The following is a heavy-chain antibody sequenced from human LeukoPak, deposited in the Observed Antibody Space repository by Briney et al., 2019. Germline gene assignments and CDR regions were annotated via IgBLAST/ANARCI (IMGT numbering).Heavy chain of an antibody. CDR2: IYYRGRT. D-gene: IGHD3-22*01. V-gene: IGHV4-39*01. CDR3: ARQKILDDNYDSSGYYVDQ. CDR1: NGSIITSSYY. J-gene: IGHJ4*02. Sequence: SETLSLTCTVSNGSIITSSYYWGWLRQPPGKGLEWIGSIYYRGRTYYSPSLKTRVTISADTSNNQFSLNLSSVTASDTAVYYCARQKILDDNYDSSGYYVDQWGQGSLVTVSS.